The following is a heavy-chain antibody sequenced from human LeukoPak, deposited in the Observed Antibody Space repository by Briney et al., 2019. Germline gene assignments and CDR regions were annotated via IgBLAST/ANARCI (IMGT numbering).Heavy chain of an antibody. V-gene: IGHV3-30*04. Sequence: PGGSLRLSCAASGFTFSSYAVHWVRQAPGKGLEWVAVISYDGSNKYYADSVKGRFTISRDNSKNTLYLQMNSLRAEDTAVYYCARAPSYSSGWYFDYWGQGTLVTVSS. CDR2: ISYDGSNK. CDR3: ARAPSYSSGWYFDY. D-gene: IGHD6-19*01. J-gene: IGHJ4*02. CDR1: GFTFSSYA.